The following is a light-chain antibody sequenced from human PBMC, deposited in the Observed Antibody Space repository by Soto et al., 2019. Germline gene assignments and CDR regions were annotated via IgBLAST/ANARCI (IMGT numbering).Light chain of an antibody. V-gene: IGLV2-14*01. J-gene: IGLJ1*01. CDR3: SSYTISNTYV. CDR2: DVS. Sequence: QSALTQPASVSGSPGQSITISCAGTSSDVGHYNYVSWYQQHPGKAPKLLIYDVSNRPSGVSDRFSGSKSGNTASLTISGLQAEDESDYYCSSYTISNTYVFGTATKVTVL. CDR1: SSDVGHYNY.